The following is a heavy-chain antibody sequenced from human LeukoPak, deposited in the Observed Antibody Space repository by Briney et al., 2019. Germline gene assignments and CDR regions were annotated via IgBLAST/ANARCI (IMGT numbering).Heavy chain of an antibody. Sequence: SETLSLTCTVSGGSVSSGSYYWSWIRQPPGKGLEWIGYIYYSGSTNYNPSLKSRVTISVDTSKNQFSLKLSSVTAADTAVYYCARLSSSEGFDPWGQGTLVTVSS. J-gene: IGHJ5*02. CDR1: GGSVSSGSYY. CDR3: ARLSSSEGFDP. CDR2: IYYSGST. V-gene: IGHV4-61*01. D-gene: IGHD6-6*01.